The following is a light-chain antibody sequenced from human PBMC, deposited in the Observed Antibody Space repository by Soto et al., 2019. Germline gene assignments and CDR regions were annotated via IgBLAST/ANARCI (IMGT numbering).Light chain of an antibody. CDR2: DAS. CDR1: QSVSSN. V-gene: IGKV3-11*01. Sequence: EVVMRQSPATLSVSPGERATLSCRASQSVSSNLAWYQQKLGQAPRLLIYDASNRATGIPARFSGSGSGTDFTLTISSLEPEDFAVYYCQQRSNWPRITFGQGTRLEIK. CDR3: QQRSNWPRIT. J-gene: IGKJ5*01.